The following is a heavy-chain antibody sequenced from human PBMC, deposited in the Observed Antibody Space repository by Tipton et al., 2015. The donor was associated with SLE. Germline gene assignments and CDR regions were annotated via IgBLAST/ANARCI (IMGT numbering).Heavy chain of an antibody. D-gene: IGHD2-2*01. CDR2: IHSSGST. J-gene: IGHJ6*02. CDR3: ARPAGRYYGVDV. CDR1: GGPISNYY. V-gene: IGHV4-4*09. Sequence: TLSLTCTVSGGPISNYYWIWIRQPPGKGLEWIGYIHSSGSTYYTSSLKSRVTISLDMSKDQISLRLNSVTAADSAVYYCARPAGRYYGVDVWGQGTSVIVSS.